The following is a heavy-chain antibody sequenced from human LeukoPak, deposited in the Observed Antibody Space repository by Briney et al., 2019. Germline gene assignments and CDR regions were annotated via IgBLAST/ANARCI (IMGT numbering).Heavy chain of an antibody. Sequence: PGGSLRLSCAASGFTFSSYSMNWVRQAPGKGLEWIGEINHSGSTNYNPSLKSRVTISVDTSKNQFSLKLSSVTAADTAVYYYARGYHDCSSTSCYSSPFDYWGQGTLVTVSS. CDR3: ARGYHDCSSTSCYSSPFDY. D-gene: IGHD2-2*01. CDR2: INHSGST. CDR1: GFTFSSYS. V-gene: IGHV4-34*01. J-gene: IGHJ4*02.